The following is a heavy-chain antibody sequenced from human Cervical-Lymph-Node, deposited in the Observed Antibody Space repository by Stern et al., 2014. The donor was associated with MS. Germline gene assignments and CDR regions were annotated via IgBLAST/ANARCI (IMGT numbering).Heavy chain of an antibody. J-gene: IGHJ4*02. Sequence: EVQLVESGGGLVQPGGSLRLSCAASGFSFNFFAMTWVRQAPGKGLEWVSIIGAGGDVTYYADSVKGRFTISRDNSKNTLYLQMNSLRAEDTAVYYCAKDDLDYFDSNGIDFWGQGTLVTVSS. V-gene: IGHV3-23*04. CDR3: AKDDLDYFDSNGIDF. CDR2: IGAGGDVT. CDR1: GFSFNFFA. D-gene: IGHD3-22*01.